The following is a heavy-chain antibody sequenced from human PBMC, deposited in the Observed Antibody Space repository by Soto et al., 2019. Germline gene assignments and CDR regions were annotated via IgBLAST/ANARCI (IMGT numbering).Heavy chain of an antibody. D-gene: IGHD5-12*01. V-gene: IGHV4-61*08. J-gene: IGHJ6*02. Sequence: SETLSLTCTVSGGSVSSGDYFWSWLRQSPGKRLEWIAYIYYSGSTNYNPSLKSRATISVDTSKSQVSLTLTSMTAADAALYYCARSPDYYYYGFDVWGQGTAVTVSS. CDR2: IYYSGST. CDR1: GGSVSSGDYF. CDR3: ARSPDYYYYGFDV.